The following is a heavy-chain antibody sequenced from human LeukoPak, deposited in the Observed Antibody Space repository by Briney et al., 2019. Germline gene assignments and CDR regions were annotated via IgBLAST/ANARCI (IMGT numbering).Heavy chain of an antibody. CDR2: ILYDGGKK. D-gene: IGHD6-13*01. J-gene: IGHJ3*01. CDR3: ANFEGSSQAFHL. CDR1: GFIFTNYA. V-gene: IGHV3-30*18. Sequence: GGSLRLSCVPSGFIFTNYAMHWVRQTPGKGLEWVASILYDGGKKYYADSVKGRFSIYRDNSNYTLYLSMNSLRTEDTALYYCANFEGSSQAFHLWGQGTLVTVSS.